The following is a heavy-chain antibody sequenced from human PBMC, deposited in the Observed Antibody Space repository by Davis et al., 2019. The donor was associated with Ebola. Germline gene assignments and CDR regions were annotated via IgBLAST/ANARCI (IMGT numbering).Heavy chain of an antibody. CDR2: ISGDNGNT. V-gene: IGHV1-18*04. CDR1: GYSFTSYG. CDR3: ARDRGGNYFRSFDI. D-gene: IGHD4-23*01. Sequence: ASVKVSCKASGYSFTSYGINWVRQAPGQGLEWMGWISGDNGNTYYAQKVQGRVTMTTDISTSTAYMELRSLRSDDTAVYFCARDRGGNYFRSFDIWGQGTMVTVSS. J-gene: IGHJ3*02.